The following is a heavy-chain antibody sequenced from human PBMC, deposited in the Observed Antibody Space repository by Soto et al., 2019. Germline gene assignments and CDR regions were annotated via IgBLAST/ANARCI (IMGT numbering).Heavy chain of an antibody. J-gene: IGHJ4*02. Sequence: QVQLQESGPGLVKPSETLSLTCTVSGGSISSYYWSWIRQPPGKGLEWIGYIYYRGSTNYNPSPKSRVTISVDTSKNQFSLKLSSVTAADTAVYYCARDRDGYNPYVFDYWGQGTLVTVSS. CDR1: GGSISSYY. CDR3: ARDRDGYNPYVFDY. CDR2: IYYRGST. D-gene: IGHD5-12*01. V-gene: IGHV4-59*01.